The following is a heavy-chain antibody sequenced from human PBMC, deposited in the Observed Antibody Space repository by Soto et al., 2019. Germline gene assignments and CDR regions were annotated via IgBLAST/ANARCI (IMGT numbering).Heavy chain of an antibody. J-gene: IGHJ5*02. CDR3: ASLGNTYYYGSGSFRNWFDP. Sequence: QVQLVESGGGVVQPGRSLRLSCAASGFTFSSYAMHWVRQAPGKGLVWVAVISYDGSNTYYADSVKGRFTISRDNSKNTLYLQMNSLRAEDTAVYYCASLGNTYYYGSGSFRNWFDPWGQGTLVTVSS. D-gene: IGHD3-10*01. CDR1: GFTFSSYA. V-gene: IGHV3-30-3*01. CDR2: ISYDGSNT.